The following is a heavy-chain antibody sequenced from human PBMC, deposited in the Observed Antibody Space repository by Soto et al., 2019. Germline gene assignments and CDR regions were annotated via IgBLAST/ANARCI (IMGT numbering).Heavy chain of an antibody. CDR2: IYYSGST. J-gene: IGHJ6*02. D-gene: IGHD3-3*01. CDR3: ARWNDFWSASGMDV. V-gene: IGHV4-31*03. Sequence: QVQLQESGPGLVEPSQTLSLTCTVSGGSISSGGYYWSWIRQHPGKGLEWIGYIYYSGSTYYNPSLKSRVTISVDTSKNQFSLKLSSVTAADTAVYYCARWNDFWSASGMDVWGQGTTVTVSS. CDR1: GGSISSGGYY.